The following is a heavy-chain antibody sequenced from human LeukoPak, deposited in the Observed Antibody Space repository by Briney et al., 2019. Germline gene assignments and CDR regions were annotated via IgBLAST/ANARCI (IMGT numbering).Heavy chain of an antibody. Sequence: ASVKVSCKASGYTFTSYDINLVRQATGQGLEWMGWMNPNSGNTGYAQKFQGRVTITRNTSISTAYMELSSLRSDDTAVYYCARLRRSSGWYYFDYWGQGTLVTVSS. CDR1: GYTFTSYD. CDR2: MNPNSGNT. J-gene: IGHJ4*02. D-gene: IGHD6-19*01. V-gene: IGHV1-8*03. CDR3: ARLRRSSGWYYFDY.